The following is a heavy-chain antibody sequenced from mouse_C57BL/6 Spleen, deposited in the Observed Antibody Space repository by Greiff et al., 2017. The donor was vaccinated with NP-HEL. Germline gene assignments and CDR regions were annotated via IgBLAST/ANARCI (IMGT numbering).Heavy chain of an antibody. J-gene: IGHJ3*01. D-gene: IGHD2-4*01. CDR3: ARLDDYGGPWFAY. V-gene: IGHV7-3*01. Sequence: EVKLMESGGGLVQPGGSLSLSCAASGFTFTDYYMSWVRQPPGKALEWLGFIRNKANGYTTEYSASVKGRFTISRDNSQSILYLQMNALRAEDSATYYCARLDDYGGPWFAYWGQGTLVTVSA. CDR1: GFTFTDYY. CDR2: IRNKANGYTT.